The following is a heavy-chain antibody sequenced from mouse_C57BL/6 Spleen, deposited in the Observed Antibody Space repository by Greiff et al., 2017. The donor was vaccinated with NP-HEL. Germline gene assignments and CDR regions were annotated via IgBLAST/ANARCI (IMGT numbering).Heavy chain of an antibody. CDR3: ARSVSYCSSPAWFAY. Sequence: VQLQQSGPELVKPGASVKISCKASGYAFSSSWMNWVKQRPGKGLEWIGRIYPGDGENNYNGKFKGKATLTADKSSSSAYIQLSSLASEDSSVCFCARSVSYCSSPAWFAYWGQGTLVTVSA. CDR1: GYAFSSSW. J-gene: IGHJ3*01. D-gene: IGHD1-1*01. V-gene: IGHV1-82*01. CDR2: IYPGDGEN.